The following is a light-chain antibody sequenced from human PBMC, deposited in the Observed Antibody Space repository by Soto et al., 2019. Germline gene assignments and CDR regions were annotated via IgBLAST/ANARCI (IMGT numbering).Light chain of an antibody. CDR1: QSVSSN. Sequence: EVVMTQCPATLSVSLGDRATLSCRASQSVSSNLAWYQQKPGQAPRILIYGASTRATGIPARFSGSGSGTEFTLTISSLQSEDFTVYSCQQYNNWPLTFGGGTKVDIK. CDR3: QQYNNWPLT. J-gene: IGKJ4*01. V-gene: IGKV3-15*01. CDR2: GAS.